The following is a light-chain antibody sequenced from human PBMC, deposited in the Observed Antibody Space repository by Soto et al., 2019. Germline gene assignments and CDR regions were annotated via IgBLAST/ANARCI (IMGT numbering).Light chain of an antibody. J-gene: IGKJ2*01. CDR1: QSVRSSY. Sequence: EIVLTQSPGTLSLSPGERVTLSCRASQSVRSSYLAWYPQKPGQAPRLLIYGASSRATGIPDRFSGSGYGTDFTLTISRLEHEDFSVYCCQQYGSSPYTFGQGTKLEI. V-gene: IGKV3-20*01. CDR2: GAS. CDR3: QQYGSSPYT.